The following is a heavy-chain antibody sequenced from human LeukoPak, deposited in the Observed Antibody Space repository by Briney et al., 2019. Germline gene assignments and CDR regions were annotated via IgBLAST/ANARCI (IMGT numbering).Heavy chain of an antibody. Sequence: SEALSLTCTVSGGSISSYYWSWIRQPPGKGLEWIGYIYTSGSTNYNPSLKSRVTISVDTSKNQFSLKLSSVTAADTAVYYCARDGVAVAGNGNGDAFDIWGQGTMVTVSS. CDR3: ARDGVAVAGNGNGDAFDI. V-gene: IGHV4-4*09. CDR2: IYTSGST. CDR1: GGSISSYY. J-gene: IGHJ3*02. D-gene: IGHD6-19*01.